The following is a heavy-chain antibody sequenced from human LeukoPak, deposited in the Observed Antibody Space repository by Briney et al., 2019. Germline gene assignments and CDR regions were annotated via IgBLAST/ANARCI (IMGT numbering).Heavy chain of an antibody. CDR1: GFTFSSYG. CDR3: ARELGDSGYAYFDY. CDR2: IWYDGSNK. Sequence: GGSLRLSCAASGFTFSSYGMHWVRQAPGKGLEWVAVIWYDGSNKYYADSVKGRFTISRDNSKNTLYLQMNSLRAEDTAVYYCARELGDSGYAYFDYWGQGTLVTVSS. V-gene: IGHV3-33*01. D-gene: IGHD5-12*01. J-gene: IGHJ4*02.